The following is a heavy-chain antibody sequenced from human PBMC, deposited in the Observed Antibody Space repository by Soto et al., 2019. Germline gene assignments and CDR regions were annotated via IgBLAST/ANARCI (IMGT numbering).Heavy chain of an antibody. CDR3: AKSPGMYYYDSSGYYHYDY. CDR2: ISNDGSKT. J-gene: IGHJ4*02. V-gene: IGHV3-33*03. Sequence: PGGSLRLSCRTSGFTFSSYGMHWVRQAPGKGPEWVAFISNDGSKTDYADSVKGRFTISRDNSKNTLYLQMNSLRAEDTAVYYCAKSPGMYYYDSSGYYHYDYWGQGTLVTVSS. CDR1: GFTFSSYG. D-gene: IGHD3-22*01.